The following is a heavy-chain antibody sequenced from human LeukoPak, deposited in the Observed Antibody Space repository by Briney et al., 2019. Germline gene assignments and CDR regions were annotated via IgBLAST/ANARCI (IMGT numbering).Heavy chain of an antibody. CDR3: ARDGSGYSSN. Sequence: PGGSLRLSCAVSGFTFSSSWMSWVRQAPGKRVEWVTNIKQDGSEKYYMDSVKGRFTISRDNAKNSLFLQMNSLRAEDTAVYYCARDGSGYSSNWGQGTLVTVSS. D-gene: IGHD6-19*01. J-gene: IGHJ4*02. CDR2: IKQDGSEK. V-gene: IGHV3-7*01. CDR1: GFTFSSSW.